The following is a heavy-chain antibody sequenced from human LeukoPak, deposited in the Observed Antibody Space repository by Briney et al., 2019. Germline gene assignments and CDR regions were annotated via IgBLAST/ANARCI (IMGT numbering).Heavy chain of an antibody. J-gene: IGHJ4*02. V-gene: IGHV3-30*03. CDR1: GFXFSRYA. Sequence: GGSLRLSCAASGFXFSRYAIHWVRQAPGKGLEWVALISDDGNVKYYPDSMKGRFTISRDNSKNTLYLQMNNLRAEDTAVYYCASRFEWLSSFDYWGQGTLVTVSS. D-gene: IGHD3-3*01. CDR3: ASRFEWLSSFDY. CDR2: ISDDGNVK.